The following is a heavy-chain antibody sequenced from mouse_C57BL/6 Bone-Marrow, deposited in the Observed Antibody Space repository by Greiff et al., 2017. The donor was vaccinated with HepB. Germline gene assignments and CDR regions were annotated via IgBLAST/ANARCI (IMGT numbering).Heavy chain of an antibody. D-gene: IGHD4-1*01. CDR2: ISSGGSYT. CDR3: ARQGAGLTGRAC. Sequence: DVKLVESGGDLVKPGGSLKLSCAASGFTFSSYGMSWVRQTPDKRLEWVATISSGGSYTYYPDSVKGRFTISRDNAKNTLYLQMSSLKSEDTAMYYCARQGAGLTGRACWGQGTLVTVSA. CDR1: GFTFSSYG. J-gene: IGHJ3*01. V-gene: IGHV5-6*02.